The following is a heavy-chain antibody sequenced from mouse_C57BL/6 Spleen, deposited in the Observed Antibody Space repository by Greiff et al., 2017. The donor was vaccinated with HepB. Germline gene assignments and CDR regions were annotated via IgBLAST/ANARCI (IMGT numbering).Heavy chain of an antibody. CDR1: GFTFTDYY. J-gene: IGHJ1*03. CDR3: ASSMVPLCVDV. D-gene: IGHD2-2*01. Sequence: EVKLMESGGGLVQPGGSLSLSCAASGFTFTDYYMSWVRQPPGKALEWLGFIRNKANGYTTEYSASVKGRFTISRDNSKSILYLQMNALRAEDSATYFCASSMVPLCVDVWGTGTTVTVSS. V-gene: IGHV7-3*01. CDR2: IRNKANGYTT.